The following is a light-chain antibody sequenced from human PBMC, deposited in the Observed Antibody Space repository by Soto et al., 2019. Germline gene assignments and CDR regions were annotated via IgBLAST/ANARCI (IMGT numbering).Light chain of an antibody. CDR3: QQYGSSGK. CDR2: ATS. Sequence: EIVLTQSPGTLSLSPGERATLSCRASQSVSRTYLAWYQQKPVQAPRLLIYATSSRATGIPDRFSGSGSGTDFTLTTSRLENADFAVYYCQQYGSSGKFGQGTKVDI. V-gene: IGKV3-20*01. J-gene: IGKJ1*01. CDR1: QSVSRTY.